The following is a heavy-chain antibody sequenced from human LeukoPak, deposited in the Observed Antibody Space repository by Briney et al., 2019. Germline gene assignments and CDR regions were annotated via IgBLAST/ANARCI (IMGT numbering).Heavy chain of an antibody. CDR1: GFTFRNHW. D-gene: IGHD2-15*01. Sequence: GGSLRLSCAASGFTFRNHWMHWVRQAPAKGLVWVSRIRTDGGSTAYADFVKGRFTISRDNAKNTVYLQMNSLRADDTAVYYCARDMESGGRAFDSWGQGTLVTTSS. V-gene: IGHV3-74*01. J-gene: IGHJ4*02. CDR3: ARDMESGGRAFDS. CDR2: IRTDGGST.